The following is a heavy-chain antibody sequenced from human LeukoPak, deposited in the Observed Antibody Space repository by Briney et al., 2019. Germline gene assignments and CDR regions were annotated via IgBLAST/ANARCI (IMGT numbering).Heavy chain of an antibody. V-gene: IGHV1-46*01. D-gene: IGHD4-11*01. CDR3: ARGPAYSNYGASYYYYMDV. Sequence: GAAVKVSCKASGYTFTSYYMHWVRQAPGQGLEWMGIINPSGGSTSYAQKFQGRVTMTRDTSTSTVYMELSSLGSEDSAVYYCARGPAYSNYGASYYYYMDVWGKGTTVTVSS. CDR2: INPSGGST. CDR1: GYTFTSYY. J-gene: IGHJ6*03.